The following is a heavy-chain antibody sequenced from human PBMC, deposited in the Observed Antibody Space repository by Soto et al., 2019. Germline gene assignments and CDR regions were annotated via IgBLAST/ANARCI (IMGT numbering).Heavy chain of an antibody. CDR2: INPNSGGT. CDR1: GYTFTGYY. CDR3: AAAAMVPNYYYYGMHV. D-gene: IGHD5-18*01. V-gene: IGHV1-2*04. Sequence: ASVKVSCKASGYTFTGYYMHWVRQAPGQGLEWMGWINPNSGGTNYAQKFQGWVTMTRDTSISTAYMELSRLRSDDTAVYYCAAAAMVPNYYYYGMHVWGQGTTVTVSS. J-gene: IGHJ6*02.